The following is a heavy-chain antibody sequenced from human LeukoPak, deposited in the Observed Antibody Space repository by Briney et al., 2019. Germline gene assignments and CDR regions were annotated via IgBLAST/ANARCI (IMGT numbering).Heavy chain of an antibody. CDR1: GYSISSGYY. V-gene: IGHV4-38-2*02. CDR2: IYHSGST. D-gene: IGHD5-24*01. CDR3: ARGSLENWFDP. J-gene: IGHJ5*02. Sequence: SETLSLTCTVSGYSISSGYYWGWIRQPPGKRLEWIGSIYHSGSTYYNPSLKSRVTISVDTSKNQFSLKLSSVTAADTAVYYCARGSLENWFDPWGQGTLVTVSS.